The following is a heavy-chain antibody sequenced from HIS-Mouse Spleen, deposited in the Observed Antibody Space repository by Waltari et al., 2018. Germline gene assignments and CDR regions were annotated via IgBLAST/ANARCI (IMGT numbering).Heavy chain of an antibody. CDR1: GCPNSSSSYY. J-gene: IGHJ2*01. V-gene: IGHV4-39*07. CDR3: AREIPYSSSWYDWYFDL. CDR2: IYYTGRT. D-gene: IGHD6-13*01. Sequence: QLQLQESGPGLVKPSETLSLTCTVPGCPNSSSSYYWGWIRPPPGKGLEWIGSIYYTGRTYYNPSLKSRVTISVDTSKNQFSLKLSSVTAADTAVYYCAREIPYSSSWYDWYFDLWGRGTLVTVSS.